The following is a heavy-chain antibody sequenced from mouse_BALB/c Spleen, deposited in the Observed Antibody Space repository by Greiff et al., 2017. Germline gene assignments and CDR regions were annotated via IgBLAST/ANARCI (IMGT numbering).Heavy chain of an antibody. V-gene: IGHV5-15*02. CDR3: ARVGNYAMDY. CDR2: ISNLAYSI. CDR1: GFTFSDYG. J-gene: IGHJ4*01. D-gene: IGHD1-1*02. Sequence: EVKLVESGGGLVQPGGSRKLSCAASGFTFSDYGMAWVRQAPGKGPEWVAFISNLAYSIYYADTVTGRFTISRENAKNTLYLEMSSLRSEDTAMYYCARVGNYAMDYWGQGSSVTVSS.